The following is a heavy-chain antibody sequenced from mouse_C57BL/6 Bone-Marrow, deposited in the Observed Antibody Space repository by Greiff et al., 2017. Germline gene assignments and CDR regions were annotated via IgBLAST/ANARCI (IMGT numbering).Heavy chain of an antibody. J-gene: IGHJ3*01. CDR1: GFTFSSYG. V-gene: IGHV5-6*02. Sequence: EVKLMESGGDLVKPGGSLKLSCAASGFTFSSYGMSWVRQTPDKRLEWVATISSGGSYTYYPDSVKGRFTISRDNAKNTLYLQMSSLKSEDTAMYYCAKGEAYWGQGTLVTVSA. CDR2: ISSGGSYT. CDR3: AKGEAY.